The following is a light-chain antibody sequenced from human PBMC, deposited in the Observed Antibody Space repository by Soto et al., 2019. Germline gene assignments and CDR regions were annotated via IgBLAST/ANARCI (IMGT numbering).Light chain of an antibody. CDR3: QPYNSYSEA. V-gene: IGKV1-5*03. CDR1: QTISSW. CDR2: KAS. Sequence: DIPMTQSPSTLSGSVGDRVTITCRASQTISSWLAWYQQKPGKAPKLLIYKASTLKSGVPSRFSGSGSGTEFTLTISSLHPDDFATDYCQPYNSYSEAFVQGTKVELK. J-gene: IGKJ1*01.